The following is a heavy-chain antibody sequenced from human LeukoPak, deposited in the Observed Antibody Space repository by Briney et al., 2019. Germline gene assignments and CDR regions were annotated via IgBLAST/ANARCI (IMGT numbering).Heavy chain of an antibody. Sequence: RASVKVSCKASGYTFTSYGISWVRQAPGQGLEWMGWISAYNGNTNYAQKLQGRVTMTTDTSTSTAYMELRSLRSDDTAVYYCARVVAVAGIGLNWFDPWGQGTLVTVSS. CDR3: ARVVAVAGIGLNWFDP. CDR2: ISAYNGNT. V-gene: IGHV1-18*01. CDR1: GYTFTSYG. D-gene: IGHD6-19*01. J-gene: IGHJ5*02.